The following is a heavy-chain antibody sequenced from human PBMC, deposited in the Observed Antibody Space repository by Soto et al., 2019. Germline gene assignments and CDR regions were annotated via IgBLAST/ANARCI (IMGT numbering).Heavy chain of an antibody. CDR2: ISPRDGST. V-gene: IGHV1-46*01. CDR3: ARGGGTLDY. J-gene: IGHJ4*02. Sequence: QVQLVQSGAEVKTPGASVKVSCKASGYTFITYALYWVRQAPGQGLEWMGIISPRDGSTTYAHNFQGRLTMTRDTSTRTLYMELSSLRSEDTAVYYCARGGGTLDYWGQGTLVTVSS. CDR1: GYTFITYA.